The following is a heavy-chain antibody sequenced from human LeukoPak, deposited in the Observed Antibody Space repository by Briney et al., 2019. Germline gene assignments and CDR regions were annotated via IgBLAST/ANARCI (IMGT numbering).Heavy chain of an antibody. CDR2: INHSGST. CDR1: GGSFSGYY. D-gene: IGHD3-10*01. V-gene: IGHV4-34*01. J-gene: IGHJ5*02. Sequence: SETLSLTCAVYGGSFSGYYWSWIRQPPGKGLEWIGEINHSGSTNYNPSLKSRVTISVDTSKNQFSLKLSSVTAADTAVYYCARVELAPVLLWFGSYPRREFDPWGQGTLVTVSS. CDR3: ARVELAPVLLWFGSYPRREFDP.